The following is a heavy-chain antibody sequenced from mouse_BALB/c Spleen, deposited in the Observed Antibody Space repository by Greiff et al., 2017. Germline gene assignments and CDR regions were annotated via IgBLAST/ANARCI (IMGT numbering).Heavy chain of an antibody. CDR1: GFTFSSFG. Sequence: EVKLMESGGGLVQPGGSRKLSCAASGFTFSSFGMHWVGQAPEKGLEWVAYISSGSSTIYYADTVKGRFTISRDNPKNTLFLQMTSLRSEDTAMYYCASRTGTRAMDYWGQGTSVTVSS. V-gene: IGHV5-17*02. CDR3: ASRTGTRAMDY. J-gene: IGHJ4*01. D-gene: IGHD4-1*01. CDR2: ISSGSSTI.